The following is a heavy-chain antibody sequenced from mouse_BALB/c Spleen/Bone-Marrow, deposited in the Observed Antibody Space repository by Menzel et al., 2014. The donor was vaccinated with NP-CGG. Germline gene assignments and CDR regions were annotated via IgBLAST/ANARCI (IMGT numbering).Heavy chain of an antibody. CDR2: INPGTGYT. D-gene: IGHD2-4*01. CDR3: ARNYDYDGGYYAMDY. J-gene: IGHJ4*01. Sequence: QVQLQQSGAELAKPGASVKMSCKASGYNFISYWMHWVKRRPGQGLEWIGYINPGTGYTEYNQKFKDKATLTADKSSSKAYMQLSSLTSEDSAVYYCARNYDYDGGYYAMDYWGQGTSVTVSS. CDR1: GYNFISYW. V-gene: IGHV1-7*01.